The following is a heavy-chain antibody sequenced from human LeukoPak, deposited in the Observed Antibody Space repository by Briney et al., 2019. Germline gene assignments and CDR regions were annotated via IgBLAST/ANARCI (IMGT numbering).Heavy chain of an antibody. CDR3: ATAVGYCSGGSCYSYYYYYGMDV. Sequence: ASVKVSCKASGYTFTSYDIIWVRQATGQGLEWMGWMNPNSGYTGYAQKFQGRVTMTRNTSISTAYMELSSLRSEDTAVYYCATAVGYCSGGSCYSYYYYYGMDVWGQGTTVTVSS. V-gene: IGHV1-8*01. CDR1: GYTFTSYD. D-gene: IGHD2-15*01. CDR2: MNPNSGYT. J-gene: IGHJ6*02.